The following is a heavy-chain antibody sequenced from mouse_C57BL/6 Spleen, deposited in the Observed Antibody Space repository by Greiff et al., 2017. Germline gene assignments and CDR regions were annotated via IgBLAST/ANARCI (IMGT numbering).Heavy chain of an antibody. J-gene: IGHJ1*03. V-gene: IGHV10-1*01. CDR2: IRSKSNNYAT. CDR3: VRHGIYYHGSSYLYWYFDV. CDR1: GFSFNTYA. D-gene: IGHD1-1*01. Sequence: EVQLVESGGGLVQPKGSLKLSCAASGFSFNTYAMNWVRQAPGKGLEWVARIRSKSNNYATYYADSVKDRFTISRDDSESMLYLQMNNLKTEDTAMYYCVRHGIYYHGSSYLYWYFDVWGTGTTVTVSS.